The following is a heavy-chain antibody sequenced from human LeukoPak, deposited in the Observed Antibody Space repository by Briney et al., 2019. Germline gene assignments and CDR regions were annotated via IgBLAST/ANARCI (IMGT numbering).Heavy chain of an antibody. CDR2: IYTSGST. CDR3: ARDQEYYDSSGYTFDY. CDR1: GVSISSYS. D-gene: IGHD3-22*01. Sequence: PSETLSLTCTVSGVSISSYSWSWIRQPAGKGLDWIGRIYTSGSTNYNPSLKSRVTMSVDTSKNQFSLKLSSVTAADTAVYYCARDQEYYDSSGYTFDYWGQGTLVTVSS. J-gene: IGHJ4*02. V-gene: IGHV4-4*07.